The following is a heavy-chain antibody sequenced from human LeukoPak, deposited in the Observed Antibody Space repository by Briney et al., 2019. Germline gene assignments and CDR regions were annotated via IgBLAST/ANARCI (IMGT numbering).Heavy chain of an antibody. CDR3: ARAGVSPQRRSGMDV. V-gene: IGHV1-18*01. J-gene: IGHJ6*02. Sequence: ASVKVSCKASGYTFTSYGISWVRQATGQGLEWMGWISAYNGNTNYAQKLQGRVTMTTDTSTSTAYMELRSLRSDDTAVYYCARAGVSPQRRSGMDVWGQGTTVTVSS. D-gene: IGHD3-10*01. CDR2: ISAYNGNT. CDR1: GYTFTSYG.